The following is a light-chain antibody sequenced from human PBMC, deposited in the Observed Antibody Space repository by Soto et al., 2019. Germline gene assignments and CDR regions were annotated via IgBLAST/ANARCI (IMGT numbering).Light chain of an antibody. CDR2: GAS. J-gene: IGKJ5*01. CDR3: QQYAGSPIT. CDR1: QSVSSIF. Sequence: EIVLTQSPGTLSLSPGERATLSCRASQSVSSIFLAWYQQKPGQAPRLLIYGASSRATGIPDRFSGSGSGTDFTLTISRLEPEDFAVFYCQQYAGSPITFGQGTRLEMK. V-gene: IGKV3-20*01.